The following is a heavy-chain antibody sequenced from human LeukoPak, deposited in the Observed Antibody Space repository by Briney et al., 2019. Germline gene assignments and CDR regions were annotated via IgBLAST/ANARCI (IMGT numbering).Heavy chain of an antibody. Sequence: SQTLSLTCTVSGGSISSGGYYWSWIRQPPGKGLEWIGYIYHSGSTYYNPSLKSRVTISVDRSKNQFSLKLSSVTAADTAVYYCARHSIDCSGSTCYDYWGQGTLVSVSS. CDR1: GGSISSGGYY. J-gene: IGHJ4*02. V-gene: IGHV4-30-2*01. CDR2: IYHSGST. D-gene: IGHD2-15*01. CDR3: ARHSIDCSGSTCYDY.